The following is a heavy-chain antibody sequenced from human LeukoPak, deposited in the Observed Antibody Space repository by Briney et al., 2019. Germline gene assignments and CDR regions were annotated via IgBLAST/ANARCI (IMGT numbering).Heavy chain of an antibody. CDR1: GFTFSSYW. D-gene: IGHD4-17*01. V-gene: IGHV3-74*01. Sequence: GGSLRLSCAASGFTFSSYWMHWVRQAQGKGLVWVSRINSDGSSTSYADSVKGRFTISRDDAKNTLYLQMNSLRAEDTAVYYCTRGVNGDSRFDPWGQGTPVTVSS. CDR3: TRGVNGDSRFDP. CDR2: INSDGSST. J-gene: IGHJ5*02.